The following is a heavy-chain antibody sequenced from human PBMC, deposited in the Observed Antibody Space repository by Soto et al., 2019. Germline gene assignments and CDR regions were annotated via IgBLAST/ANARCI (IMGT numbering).Heavy chain of an antibody. CDR1: RFTFSTYW. V-gene: IGHV3-7*01. CDR2: INQDGSEK. J-gene: IGHJ6*02. CDR3: AGGNALDV. Sequence: SGGSLRLSCAASRFTFSTYWMTWVRQAPGKGLEWVANINQDGSEKYYMDSVKGRFTISRDNAKNSLYLQMTSLRAEDTAVYHCAGGNALDVWGQGTTVTVSS.